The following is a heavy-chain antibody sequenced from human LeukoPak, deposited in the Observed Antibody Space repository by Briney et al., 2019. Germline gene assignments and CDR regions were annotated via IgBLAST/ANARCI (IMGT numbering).Heavy chain of an antibody. CDR1: GLTFSSYG. Sequence: GRSLRLSCAASGLTFSSYGMHWVRQAPGKGLEWVAVIWYDGSNKYYADSVKGRFTISRDNSKNTLYLQMNSLRAEDTAVYYCARGWEYFDYWGQGTLVTVSS. D-gene: IGHD1-26*01. V-gene: IGHV3-33*01. J-gene: IGHJ4*02. CDR2: IWYDGSNK. CDR3: ARGWEYFDY.